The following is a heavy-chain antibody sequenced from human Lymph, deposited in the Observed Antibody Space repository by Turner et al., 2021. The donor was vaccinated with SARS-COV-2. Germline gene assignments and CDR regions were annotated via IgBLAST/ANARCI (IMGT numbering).Heavy chain of an antibody. D-gene: IGHD1-26*01. Sequence: EVQLVESGGGLVQPGRSLRLSCAASGFTFDDYAMHWVRQAPGKGLEWVSGINWSGGSIAYADSEKGRFTISRDNPKNSLYLQMNSLRAEDTAFYYCAKDLAGTYYSSFDYWGQGTLVTVSS. CDR2: INWSGGSI. V-gene: IGHV3-9*01. CDR3: AKDLAGTYYSSFDY. J-gene: IGHJ4*02. CDR1: GFTFDDYA.